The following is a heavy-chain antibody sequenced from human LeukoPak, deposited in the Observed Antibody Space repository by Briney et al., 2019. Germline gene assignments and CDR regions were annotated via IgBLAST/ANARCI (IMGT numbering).Heavy chain of an antibody. D-gene: IGHD3-10*01. Sequence: KTSETLSLTCTVSGGSIGSSSYYWGWIRQPPGKGLEWIGSIYYSGSTYYNPSLKSRVTISVDTSKNQFSLKLSSVTAADTAVYYCARHRYYYRSGSHYGAPYYMDVWGKGTTVTISS. CDR1: GGSIGSSSYY. CDR2: IYYSGST. CDR3: ARHRYYYRSGSHYGAPYYMDV. V-gene: IGHV4-39*01. J-gene: IGHJ6*03.